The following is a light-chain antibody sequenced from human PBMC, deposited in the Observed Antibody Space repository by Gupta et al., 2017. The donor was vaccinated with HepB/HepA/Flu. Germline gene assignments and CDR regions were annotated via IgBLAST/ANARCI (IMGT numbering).Light chain of an antibody. J-gene: IGKJ3*01. V-gene: IGKV1D-12*01. CDR1: QDISSW. CDR2: TAY. CDR3: QQANSFPRIT. Sequence: DIQMTQPPSSVSASVGDRVTITCRASQDISSWLAWYQQKQGKAPNLLIYTAYTLQTGVPSRFSGSGSGTEFTLTISSLQPEDFATYFCQQANSFPRITFGPGTKVELK.